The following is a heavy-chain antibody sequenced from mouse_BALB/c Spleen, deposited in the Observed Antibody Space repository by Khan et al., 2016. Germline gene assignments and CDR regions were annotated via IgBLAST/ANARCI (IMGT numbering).Heavy chain of an antibody. Sequence: EVQLQESGPGLVKPSQSLSLTCTVTGYSITSDYAWNWIRQFPGNKLEWMGYISYSGSTSYNPSLNSRISITRDTSKNQFFLQLNSVTTEDTATXYVARSYGYRGFAYWGQGTLVTVSA. D-gene: IGHD2-2*01. CDR3: ARSYGYRGFAY. CDR1: GYSITSDYA. V-gene: IGHV3-2*02. CDR2: ISYSGST. J-gene: IGHJ3*01.